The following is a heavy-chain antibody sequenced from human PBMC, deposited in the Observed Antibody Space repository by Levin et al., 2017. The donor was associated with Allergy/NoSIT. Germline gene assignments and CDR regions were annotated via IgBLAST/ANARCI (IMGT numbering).Heavy chain of an antibody. Sequence: GGSLRLSCVSSGFTFSNYYMSWIRQAPGKGLEWVSGVRAEGRDTYYADSVKGRFTLSRDHSKHTLFLQMGSLRVAHPSVYYCARFTRPAGVYDSSDSFDIWGQGTLVTVSS. CDR1: GFTFSNYY. CDR3: ARFTRPAGVYDSSDSFDI. D-gene: IGHD3-22*01. CDR2: VRAEGRDT. J-gene: IGHJ3*02. V-gene: IGHV3-23*01.